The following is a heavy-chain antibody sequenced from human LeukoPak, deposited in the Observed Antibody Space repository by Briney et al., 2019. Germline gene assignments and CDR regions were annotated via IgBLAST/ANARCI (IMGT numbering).Heavy chain of an antibody. CDR2: IYYSGST. CDR3: ARGGYSYGYPWFDP. CDR1: GGSISSGDYY. D-gene: IGHD5-18*01. Sequence: PSETLSLTCTASGGSISSGDYYWSWIRQPPGKGLEWIGYIYYSGSTYYNPSPKSRVTISVDTSKNQFSLKLSSVTAADTAVYYCARGGYSYGYPWFDPWGQGTLVTVSS. V-gene: IGHV4-30-4*01. J-gene: IGHJ5*02.